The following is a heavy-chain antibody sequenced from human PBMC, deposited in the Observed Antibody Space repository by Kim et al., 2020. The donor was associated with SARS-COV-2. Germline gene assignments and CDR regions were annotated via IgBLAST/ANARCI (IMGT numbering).Heavy chain of an antibody. V-gene: IGHV5-51*01. CDR3: ARHGVALYYYGMDV. Sequence: SPPFQGQVTITADKSISTAYLQWSSLKASDTAMYYCARHGVALYYYGMDVWGQGTTVTVSS. J-gene: IGHJ6*02. D-gene: IGHD2-15*01.